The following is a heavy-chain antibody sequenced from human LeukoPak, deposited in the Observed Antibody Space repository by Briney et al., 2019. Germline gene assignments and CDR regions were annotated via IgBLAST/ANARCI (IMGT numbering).Heavy chain of an antibody. CDR3: ARVGWGYCSGGSCYPHPTAFDY. CDR2: IIPIFGTA. CDR1: GGTFSSYA. D-gene: IGHD2-15*01. V-gene: IGHV1-69*13. Sequence: GASVKVSCKASGGTFSSYAISWVRQAPGQGLEWMGGIIPIFGTANYAQKFQGRVTITADESTSTAYMELRSLRSDDTAVYYCARVGWGYCSGGSCYPHPTAFDYWGREPWSPSPQ. J-gene: IGHJ4*02.